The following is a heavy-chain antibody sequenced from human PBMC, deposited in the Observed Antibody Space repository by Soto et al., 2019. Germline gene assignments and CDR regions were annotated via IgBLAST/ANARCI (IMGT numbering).Heavy chain of an antibody. D-gene: IGHD2-2*01. Sequence: GGSLRLSCGASGFTFSSYSMNWVRQAPGKGLEWVSSISSSSSYIYYADSVKGRFTISRDNAKNSLYLQMNSLRAEDTAVYYCARGRYCSSTSCYSFFTYGYWGQGTLVTVSS. CDR3: ARGRYCSSTSCYSFFTYGY. CDR2: ISSSSSYI. J-gene: IGHJ4*02. CDR1: GFTFSSYS. V-gene: IGHV3-21*01.